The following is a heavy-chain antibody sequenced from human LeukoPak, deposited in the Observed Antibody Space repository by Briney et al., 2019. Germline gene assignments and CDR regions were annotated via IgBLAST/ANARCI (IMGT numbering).Heavy chain of an antibody. CDR2: ISYDGNNK. J-gene: IGHJ4*02. Sequence: TGGSLRLSCAASGFSFSSFTMHWVCQGPRKGLGWVAVISYDGNNKYYADSVKGRFTISRDNSKNTLYLQMSSLRAEDTAVYYCARDGDYYFDYWGQGTLVSVSS. D-gene: IGHD2-21*02. CDR1: GFSFSSFT. V-gene: IGHV3-30-3*01. CDR3: ARDGDYYFDY.